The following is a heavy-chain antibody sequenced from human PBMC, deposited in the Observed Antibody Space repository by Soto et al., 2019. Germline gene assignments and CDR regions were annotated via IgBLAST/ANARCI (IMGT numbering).Heavy chain of an antibody. CDR1: GGTFSSYA. D-gene: IGHD2-2*01. Sequence: QVQLVQSGAEVKKPGSSVKVSCKASGGTFSSYAISWVRQAPGQGLEWMGGIIPISDTTNYAQKFQGRVTIDADESTSTAYMELSSLRSEDTAVYYCARSQGSSTSLEIYYYYYYGMDVWVQGTTVTVSS. V-gene: IGHV1-69*01. J-gene: IGHJ6*02. CDR3: ARSQGSSTSLEIYYYYYYGMDV. CDR2: IIPISDTT.